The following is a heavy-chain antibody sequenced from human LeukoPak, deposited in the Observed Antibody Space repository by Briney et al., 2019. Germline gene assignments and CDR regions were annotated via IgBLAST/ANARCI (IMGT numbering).Heavy chain of an antibody. CDR2: ISAYNGNT. D-gene: IGHD3-10*01. CDR3: ARDLGPVTMVRGVTPRNWFDP. J-gene: IGHJ5*02. Sequence: ASVKVSCKASGYTFNSYGISWVRQAPGQGLEWMGWISAYNGNTNYAQKLQGRVTMTTDTSTSTAYMELRSLRSDDTAVYYRARDLGPVTMVRGVTPRNWFDPWGQGTLVTVSS. V-gene: IGHV1-18*01. CDR1: GYTFNSYG.